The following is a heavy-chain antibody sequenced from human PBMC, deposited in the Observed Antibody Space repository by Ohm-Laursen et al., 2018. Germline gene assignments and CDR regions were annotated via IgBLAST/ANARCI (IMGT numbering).Heavy chain of an antibody. Sequence: SLRLSCTASGFIFSSYAMSWVRQAPGKGLEWVSTISGAGGSTYYADSVKGRFTISRDNSKNTLYLQMNSLRAEDTAVYYCAKDRSPITMVRGVIGAFDIWGQGTMVTVSS. CDR3: AKDRSPITMVRGVIGAFDI. CDR2: ISGAGGST. CDR1: GFIFSSYA. D-gene: IGHD3-10*01. V-gene: IGHV3-23*01. J-gene: IGHJ3*02.